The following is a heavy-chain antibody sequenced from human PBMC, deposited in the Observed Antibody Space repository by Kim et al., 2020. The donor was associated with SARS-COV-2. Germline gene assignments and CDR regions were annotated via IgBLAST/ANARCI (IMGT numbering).Heavy chain of an antibody. CDR1: GGTFSSYA. CDR2: IIPIFGTA. CDR3: ATGVRLYGSGSYYYGMDV. J-gene: IGHJ6*02. D-gene: IGHD3-10*01. V-gene: IGHV1-69*13. Sequence: SVKVSCKASGGTFSSYAISWVRQAPGQGLEWMGGIIPIFGTANYAQKFQGRVTITADESTSTAYMELSSLRSEDTAVYYCATGVRLYGSGSYYYGMDVWGQGTTVTVSS.